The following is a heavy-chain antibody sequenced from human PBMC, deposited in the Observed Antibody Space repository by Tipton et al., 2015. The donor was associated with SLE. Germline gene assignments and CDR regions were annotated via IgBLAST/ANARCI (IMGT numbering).Heavy chain of an antibody. J-gene: IGHJ4*02. V-gene: IGHV4-38-2*01. CDR1: GYSINNAYF. Sequence: TLSLTCAVSGYSINNAYFWGWIRQPPGEGLEWIGSLYHSGSTYYTPSLKSRLTISLDTSKNQFSLKMSSVTAADTAVYYCARRDCGGDCYYGHWGQGTQVTVSS. CDR2: LYHSGST. D-gene: IGHD2-21*01. CDR3: ARRDCGGDCYYGH.